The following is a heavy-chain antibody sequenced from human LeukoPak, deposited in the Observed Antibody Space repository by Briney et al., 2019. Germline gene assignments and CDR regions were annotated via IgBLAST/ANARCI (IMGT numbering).Heavy chain of an antibody. CDR3: ATNYDILTGSPKDDAFDI. CDR1: GFTFSDYY. CDR2: ISSSSSYT. V-gene: IGHV3-11*03. D-gene: IGHD3-9*01. Sequence: PGGSLRLSCAASGFTFSDYYMSWIRQAPGKGLEWVSYISSSSSYTNYADSVKGRFTISRDNAKNSLYLQMNSLRAEDTAVYYCATNYDILTGSPKDDAFDIWGQGTVVPVSS. J-gene: IGHJ3*02.